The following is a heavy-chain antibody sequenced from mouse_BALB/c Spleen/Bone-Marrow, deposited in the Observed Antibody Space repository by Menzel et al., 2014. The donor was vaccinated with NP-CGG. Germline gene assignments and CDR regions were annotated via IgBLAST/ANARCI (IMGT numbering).Heavy chain of an antibody. V-gene: IGHV5-9-3*01. Sequence: EVKLEESGGGLVKPGGSLKLSCAASGFTFSSYAMSWVRQTPEKRLEWVATISSGGSYTYYPDSVKGRFTISRDNAKNTLYLQMSSLRSEDTAMYYCARRYGNYWYFDVWGAGTTVTVSS. CDR1: GFTFSSYA. CDR3: ARRYGNYWYFDV. CDR2: ISSGGSYT. D-gene: IGHD2-10*02. J-gene: IGHJ1*01.